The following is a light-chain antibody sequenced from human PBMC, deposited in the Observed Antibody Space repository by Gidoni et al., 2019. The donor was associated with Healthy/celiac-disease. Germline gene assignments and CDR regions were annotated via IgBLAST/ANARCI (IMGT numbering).Light chain of an antibody. Sequence: DIVMTQTPLSLSVTPGQPASISCKSSQSLLHSDGKTYLYWYLQKPGQSPQLLLYEVSNRFSGVPDRFSGSGSGTDFTLKISRVEAEDVGVYYCMQSIQLPRTFXQXTKVXIK. CDR2: EVS. V-gene: IGKV2D-29*02. J-gene: IGKJ1*01. CDR1: QSLLHSDGKTY. CDR3: MQSIQLPRT.